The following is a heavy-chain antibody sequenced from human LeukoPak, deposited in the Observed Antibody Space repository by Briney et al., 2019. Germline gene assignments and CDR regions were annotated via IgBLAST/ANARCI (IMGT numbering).Heavy chain of an antibody. CDR1: GGSISSYY. CDR2: TYYSGST. CDR3: ARDRGIAVAGPYPYYYGMDV. V-gene: IGHV4-59*01. J-gene: IGHJ6*02. D-gene: IGHD6-19*01. Sequence: PSETLSLTCTVSGGSISSYYWSWIRQPPGKGLEWIGYTYYSGSTNYNPSLKSRVTISVDTSKNQFSLKLSSVAAADTAVYCCARDRGIAVAGPYPYYYGMDVWGQGTTVTVSS.